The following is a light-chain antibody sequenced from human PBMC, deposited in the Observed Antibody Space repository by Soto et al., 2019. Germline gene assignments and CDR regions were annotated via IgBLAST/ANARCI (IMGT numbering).Light chain of an antibody. CDR2: AXT. CDR1: ETVYYGQ. J-gene: IGKJ1*01. CDR3: QQFGSSWWT. Sequence: KKCAGPLSLSPGVRATLSPRRSETVYYGQLSWDRQVAGHSPGPLIYAXTIRAAGIPDRFSGSGSGTDFALTISRVEPADSAMYYCQQFGSSWWTFAQGTKVDIK. V-gene: IGKV3-20*01.